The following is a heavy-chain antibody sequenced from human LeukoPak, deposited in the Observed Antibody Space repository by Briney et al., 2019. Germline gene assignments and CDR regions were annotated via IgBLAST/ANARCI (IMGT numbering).Heavy chain of an antibody. J-gene: IGHJ3*02. CDR1: GGSIKPYY. CDR3: ARVGGMTTINNDAFDI. V-gene: IGHV4-59*01. D-gene: IGHD4-4*01. CDR2: IYHTGPT. Sequence: TSETLSLTCTVSGGSIKPYYWNWIRQSPGKGLQWIGYIYHTGPTNCNPSLKSRVTISLDTSKNQFSLKLTSVTAADTAIYYCARVGGMTTINNDAFDIWGQGTMVTVSS.